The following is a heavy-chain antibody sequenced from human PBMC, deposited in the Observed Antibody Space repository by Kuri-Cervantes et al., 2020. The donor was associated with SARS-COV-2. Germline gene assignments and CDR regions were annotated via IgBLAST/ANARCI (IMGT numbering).Heavy chain of an antibody. J-gene: IGHJ5*02. V-gene: IGHV4-34*01. Sequence: SETLSLTCAVYGGSFSGYYWSWIRQPPGKGLEWIGEINHSGSTNYNSSLKSRVTISVDTSKNQFSLRLTSVTAADTAVYYCARHLWRLTQNWFDPWGRGTLVTVSS. D-gene: IGHD2/OR15-2a*01. CDR3: ARHLWRLTQNWFDP. CDR1: GGSFSGYY. CDR2: INHSGST.